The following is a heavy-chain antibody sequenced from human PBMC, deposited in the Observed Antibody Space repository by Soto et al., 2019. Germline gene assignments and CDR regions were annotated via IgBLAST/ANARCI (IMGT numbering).Heavy chain of an antibody. CDR1: GYTFTSYY. D-gene: IGHD2-21*02. CDR2: INPSGGST. Sequence: ASVKVSCTASGYTFTSYYMHWVRQAPGQGLEWMGIINPSGGSTSYAQKFQGRVTMTRDTSTSTVYMELSSLRSEDTAVYYCARSPYCGGDCYSYYFDYWGQGTLVTVSS. V-gene: IGHV1-46*01. J-gene: IGHJ4*02. CDR3: ARSPYCGGDCYSYYFDY.